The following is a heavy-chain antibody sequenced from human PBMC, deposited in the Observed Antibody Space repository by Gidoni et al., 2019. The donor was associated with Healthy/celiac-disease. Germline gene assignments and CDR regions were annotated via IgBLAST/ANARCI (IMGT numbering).Heavy chain of an antibody. CDR3: ARLRITIFGVVIIGALGDY. D-gene: IGHD3-3*01. J-gene: IGHJ4*02. V-gene: IGHV1-18*01. CDR2: ISAYNGNT. Sequence: QVQLVQSGAAVKKPGASVKVSCKASGYNFSSYGISWVRQAPGQGLEWMGWISAYNGNTNYAQKLQGRVTMTTDTSTITAYMELRSLRSDDTAVYYCARLRITIFGVVIIGALGDYWGQGTLVTVSS. CDR1: GYNFSSYG.